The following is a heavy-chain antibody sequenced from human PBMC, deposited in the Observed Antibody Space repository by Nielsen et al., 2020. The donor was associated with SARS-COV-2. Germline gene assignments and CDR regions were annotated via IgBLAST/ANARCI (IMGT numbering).Heavy chain of an antibody. CDR1: GFTFSIYA. CDR2: VSNDGNIQ. J-gene: IGHJ4*02. V-gene: IGHV3-30*18. CDR3: AKEHLVDRALIMYYFDS. Sequence: GGSLRLSCAASGFTFSIYAMHWVRQAPGKGLEWVAVVSNDGNIQYYSDSVKGRFTISRDNSKNTLYLQMNSLRAEDTAVYFCAKEHLVDRALIMYYFDSWGQGTLVTVSS. D-gene: IGHD3-16*01.